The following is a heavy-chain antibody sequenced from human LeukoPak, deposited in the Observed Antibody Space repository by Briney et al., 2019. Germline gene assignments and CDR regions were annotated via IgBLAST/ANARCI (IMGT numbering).Heavy chain of an antibody. V-gene: IGHV1-69*13. CDR3: AGSEDDAFDI. Sequence: ASVKVSCKASGGTFSSYAISWVRQAPGQGLEWMGGIIPIFGTANYAQKFQGRVTITADESTSTAYMELSSLRSEDTAVYYCAGSEDDAFDIWGQGTMVTVSS. J-gene: IGHJ3*02. CDR2: IIPIFGTA. CDR1: GGTFSSYA.